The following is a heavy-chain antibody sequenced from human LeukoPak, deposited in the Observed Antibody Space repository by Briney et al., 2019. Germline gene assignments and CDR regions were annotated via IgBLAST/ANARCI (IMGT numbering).Heavy chain of an antibody. CDR1: GYTFTSYD. J-gene: IGHJ6*02. V-gene: IGHV1-8*01. CDR3: ARDLMPYYYYGMDV. CDR2: MNPNSGNT. D-gene: IGHD2-2*01. Sequence: ASVKVSCKASGYTFTSYDINWVRQATGQGLEWMGWMNPNSGNTGYAQKFQGRVTITADKSTSTAYTELSSLRSEDTAVYYCARDLMPYYYYGMDVWGQGTTVTVSS.